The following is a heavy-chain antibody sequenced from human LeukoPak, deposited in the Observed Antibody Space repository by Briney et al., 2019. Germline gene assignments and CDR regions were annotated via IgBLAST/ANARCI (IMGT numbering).Heavy chain of an antibody. CDR2: ISSSGSTI. Sequence: PGGSLRLSCAASGFTFSSYEMNWVRQAPGKGLEWVSYISSSGSTIYYADSVKGRFTISRDNAKNSLYLQMNSLRAEDTAVYYCAREARELLDIWGQGTMVTVSS. D-gene: IGHD1-26*01. CDR1: GFTFSSYE. CDR3: AREARELLDI. V-gene: IGHV3-48*03. J-gene: IGHJ3*02.